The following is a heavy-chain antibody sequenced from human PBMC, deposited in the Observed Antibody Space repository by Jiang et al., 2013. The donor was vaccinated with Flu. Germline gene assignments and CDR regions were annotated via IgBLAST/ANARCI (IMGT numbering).Heavy chain of an antibody. CDR1: GGTFSSYA. CDR3: ARGRDLLAYCGGDCYPSDL. D-gene: IGHD2-21*02. V-gene: IGHV1-69*06. Sequence: GAEVKKPGSSVKVSCKASGGTFSSYAISWVRQAPGQGLEWMGGIIPIFGTANYAQKFQGRVTITADKSTSTAYMELSSLRSEDTAVYYCARGRDLLAYCGGDCYPSDLWGQGTLVTVSS. CDR2: IIPIFGTA. J-gene: IGHJ1*01.